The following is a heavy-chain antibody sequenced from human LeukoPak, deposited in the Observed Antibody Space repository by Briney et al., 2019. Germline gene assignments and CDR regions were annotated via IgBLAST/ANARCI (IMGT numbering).Heavy chain of an antibody. CDR2: ITATGDTA. CDR3: AGDRNSDWYSPLDY. D-gene: IGHD6-19*01. V-gene: IGHV3-23*01. Sequence: GSLRLSCVASGFTFTKCAMSWIRQAPGKGLEWVAIITATGDTAYYADSVKGRFTISRDNSRNTEYMQMDSLRAEDTAIYYCAGDRNSDWYSPLDYWGQGSQVTVSP. CDR1: GFTFTKCA. J-gene: IGHJ4*02.